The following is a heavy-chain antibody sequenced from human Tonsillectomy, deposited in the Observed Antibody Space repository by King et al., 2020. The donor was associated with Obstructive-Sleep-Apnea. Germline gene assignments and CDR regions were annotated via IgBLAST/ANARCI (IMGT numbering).Heavy chain of an antibody. CDR3: VKEKQKYLGALDY. J-gene: IGHJ4*02. CDR2: IFLNSGNR. D-gene: IGHD2-2*01. CDR1: GFTFDDYA. Sequence: EVQLVESGGGFVQPGGSLRLSCAATGFTFDDYARHWVRQAPVKGLEWVAGIFLNSGNRGYADSVKGRFTISRENAKNSLYLQMNSLRAEDTALYYCVKEKQKYLGALDYWGQGTLVTVSS. V-gene: IGHV3-9*01.